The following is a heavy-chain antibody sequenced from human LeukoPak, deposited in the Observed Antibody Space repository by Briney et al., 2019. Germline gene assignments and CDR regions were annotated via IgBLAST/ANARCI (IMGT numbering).Heavy chain of an antibody. Sequence: ASVKVSCKASGYTFTSYGISWVRQAPGQGLEWMGWISAYNGNTNYAQKFQGRVTMTTDTSTSTAYMELRSLRSDDTAVYYCARTYSSGWYDVSWFDPWGQGTLVTVSS. J-gene: IGHJ5*02. V-gene: IGHV1-18*01. CDR1: GYTFTSYG. CDR3: ARTYSSGWYDVSWFDP. CDR2: ISAYNGNT. D-gene: IGHD6-19*01.